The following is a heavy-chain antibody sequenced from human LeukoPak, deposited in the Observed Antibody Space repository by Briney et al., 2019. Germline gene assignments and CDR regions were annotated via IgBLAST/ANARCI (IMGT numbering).Heavy chain of an antibody. D-gene: IGHD3-16*02. J-gene: IGHJ4*02. CDR1: GGSVSSSNYH. V-gene: IGHV4-61*03. Sequence: PSETLSLTCTVSGGSVSSSNYHWSWIRQPPGKGLEWMGYISYSGTTDYNPSLESRVTISVDKSENHISLRLTSVTAADTAVYYCAREGGFYRPLDYSGQGILVTVSS. CDR3: AREGGFYRPLDY. CDR2: ISYSGTT.